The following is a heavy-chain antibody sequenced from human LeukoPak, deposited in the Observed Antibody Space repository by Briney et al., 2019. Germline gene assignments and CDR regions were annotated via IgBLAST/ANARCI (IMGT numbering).Heavy chain of an antibody. D-gene: IGHD2-8*01. Sequence: SETLSLTCTVSGGSISSSSYYWGWIRQPPGKGLEWIGSIYYSGSTYYNPSLKSRVTISVDTSKNQFSLKLSSVTAADTAVYYCAGHRYEWWFDPWGQGTLVTVSS. V-gene: IGHV4-39*01. CDR3: AGHRYEWWFDP. CDR2: IYYSGST. CDR1: GGSISSSSYY. J-gene: IGHJ5*02.